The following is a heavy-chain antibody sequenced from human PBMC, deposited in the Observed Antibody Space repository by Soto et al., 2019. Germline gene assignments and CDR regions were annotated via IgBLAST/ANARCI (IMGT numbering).Heavy chain of an antibody. CDR3: ARDPRQQLVRWGAFDI. CDR2: IYYSGST. J-gene: IGHJ3*02. Sequence: QVQLQESGPGLVKPSQTLSLTCTVSGGSISSGGYYWSWIRQHPGKGLEWIGYIYYSGSTYYNPSLKSRVTISVDTSKNQFSLKLSSVTAADTAVYYCARDPRQQLVRWGAFDIWGQGTMVTVSS. D-gene: IGHD6-13*01. V-gene: IGHV4-31*03. CDR1: GGSISSGGYY.